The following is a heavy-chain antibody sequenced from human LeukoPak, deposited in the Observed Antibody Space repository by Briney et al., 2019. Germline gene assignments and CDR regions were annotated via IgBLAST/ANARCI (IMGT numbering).Heavy chain of an antibody. CDR2: IYYSGST. D-gene: IGHD4-23*01. J-gene: IGHJ4*02. CDR1: GGSISSGDYY. V-gene: IGHV4-30-4*01. Sequence: SETLSLTCTVSGGSISSGDYYWSWIRQPPGKGLEWIGYIYYSGSTYYNPPLKSRVTISVDTSKNQLSLKLSSVTAADTAVYYCARDYGGNYAFGYWGQGTLVTVSS. CDR3: ARDYGGNYAFGY.